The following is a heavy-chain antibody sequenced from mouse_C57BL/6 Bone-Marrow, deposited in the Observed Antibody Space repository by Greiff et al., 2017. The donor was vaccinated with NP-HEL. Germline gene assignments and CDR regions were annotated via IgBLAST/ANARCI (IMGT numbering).Heavy chain of an antibody. CDR2: IDPSDSYN. Sequence: QVQLQQPGAELVKPGASVKLSCKASGYTFTSYWMQWVKQRPGQGLEWIGEIDPSDSYNNYNQKFKGKATLTVDTSSSTAYMQLSSLTSEDSAVYYCASFYAYWGQGTLVTVSA. J-gene: IGHJ3*01. V-gene: IGHV1-50*01. CDR1: GYTFTSYW. CDR3: ASFYAY.